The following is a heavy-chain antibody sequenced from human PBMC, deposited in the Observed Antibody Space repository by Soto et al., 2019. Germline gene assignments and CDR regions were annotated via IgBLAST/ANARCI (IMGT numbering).Heavy chain of an antibody. Sequence: QVQLVQSGAEVKKPGSSVKGSCKASVGTFSSYAISWVRQSPGQGLQWMVWIIPIFGTANYAQKFQGRVTITASESPSTAYMALSSLISEGTAVYYCARAPVSSSVLRVYAIRYGMDVWGKGTTVTVSS. V-gene: IGHV1-69*12. CDR3: ARAPVSSSVLRVYAIRYGMDV. J-gene: IGHJ6*04. CDR2: IIPIFGTA. D-gene: IGHD2-8*01. CDR1: VGTFSSYA.